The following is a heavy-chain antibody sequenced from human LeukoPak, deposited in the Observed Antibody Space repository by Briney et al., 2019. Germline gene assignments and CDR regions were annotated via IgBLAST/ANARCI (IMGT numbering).Heavy chain of an antibody. J-gene: IGHJ4*02. D-gene: IGHD1-14*01. CDR2: IYYSGSA. CDR1: GGYISSSPFY. V-gene: IGHV4-39*01. CDR3: ARHIRADRDFDF. Sequence: PSETLSLTCAVSGGYISSSPFYWGWSRQPPGKGLEWIGNIYYSGSAFYNPSLKSRVTISVDTSKNQFSLKLNSVTATDTAVYYCARHIRADRDFDFWGQGTLVTVSS.